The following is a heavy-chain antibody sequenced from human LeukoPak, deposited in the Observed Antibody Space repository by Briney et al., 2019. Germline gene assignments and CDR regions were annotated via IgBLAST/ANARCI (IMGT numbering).Heavy chain of an antibody. CDR2: IYYSGST. CDR3: ARRDQLVDYYDSSFGAFDI. V-gene: IGHV4-30-4*08. D-gene: IGHD3-22*01. CDR1: GGSISSGDYY. J-gene: IGHJ3*02. Sequence: SQTLSLTCTVSGGSISSGDYYWSWIRQPPGKGLEWIGYIYYSGSTYYNPSRKSRVTISVDTSKNQFSLKLSSVTAADTAVYYCARRDQLVDYYDSSFGAFDIWGQGTMVTVSS.